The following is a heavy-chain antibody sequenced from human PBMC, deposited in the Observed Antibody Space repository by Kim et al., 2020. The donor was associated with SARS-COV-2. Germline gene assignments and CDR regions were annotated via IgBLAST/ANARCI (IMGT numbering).Heavy chain of an antibody. CDR2: T. D-gene: IGHD3-16*01. CDR3: ARDMIRGAFDI. Sequence: TYYAHSVKGRFTISRDNSTNPLYLQRNGLRAEDTAVYYCARDMIRGAFDIWGQGTMVTVSS. V-gene: IGHV3-66*01. J-gene: IGHJ3*02.